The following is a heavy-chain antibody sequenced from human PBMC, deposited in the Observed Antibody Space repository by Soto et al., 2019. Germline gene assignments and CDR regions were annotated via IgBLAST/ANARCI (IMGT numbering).Heavy chain of an antibody. CDR1: GLSFDDYA. CDR3: AKSMGGTANGMGV. D-gene: IGHD2-21*02. V-gene: IGHV3-9*01. J-gene: IGHJ6*02. Sequence: SLRLSCAASGLSFDDYAMHWVRQVPGKGLEWVSGFSWNGGSIGYADSVKGRFSISRDNAKNSLYLQMNSLRVEDTALYYCAKSMGGTANGMGVWGQGTTVTVSS. CDR2: FSWNGGSI.